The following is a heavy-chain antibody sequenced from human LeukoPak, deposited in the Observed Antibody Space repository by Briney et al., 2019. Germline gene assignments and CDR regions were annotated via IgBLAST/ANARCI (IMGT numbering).Heavy chain of an antibody. D-gene: IGHD2-2*02. J-gene: IGHJ4*02. CDR1: GGSISSYY. V-gene: IGHV4-59*01. Sequence: SETLSLTCTVSGGSISSYYWSWIRQPPGKGLEWIGYIYYSGSTNYNPSLKSRVTISVDTSKNQFSLKLSPVTAADTAVYYCARERSRYCSSTSCYTPPFDYWGQGTLVTVSS. CDR3: ARERSRYCSSTSCYTPPFDY. CDR2: IYYSGST.